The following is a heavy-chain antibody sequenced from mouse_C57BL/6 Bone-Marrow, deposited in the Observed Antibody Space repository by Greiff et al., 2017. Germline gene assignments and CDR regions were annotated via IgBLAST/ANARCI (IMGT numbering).Heavy chain of an antibody. CDR1: GYTFTSYW. CDR3: AATLFDY. V-gene: IGHV1-50*01. CDR2: IDPSDSYT. D-gene: IGHD1-1*01. J-gene: IGHJ2*01. Sequence: QVQLQQPGAELVKPGASVKLSCKASGYTFTSYWMQWVKQRPGQGLEWIGEIDPSDSYTNYNQKFKGKATLTVETSSSTASMQLSSLTSEDSAVYYCAATLFDYWGQGTTLTVSA.